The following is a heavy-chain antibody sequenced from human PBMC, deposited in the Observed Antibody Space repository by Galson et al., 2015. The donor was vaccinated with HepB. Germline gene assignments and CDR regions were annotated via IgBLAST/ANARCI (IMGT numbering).Heavy chain of an antibody. J-gene: IGHJ4*02. CDR2: ISYDGSNK. V-gene: IGHV3-30*18. CDR3: AKDPGGAWLGILGY. D-gene: IGHD2-15*01. CDR1: GFTFSSYG. Sequence: SLRLSCAASGFTFSSYGMHWVRQAPGKGLEWVAVISYDGSNKYYADSVKGRFTISRDNSKNTLYLQMNSLRAEDTAVYYCAKDPGGAWLGILGYWGQGTLVTVSS.